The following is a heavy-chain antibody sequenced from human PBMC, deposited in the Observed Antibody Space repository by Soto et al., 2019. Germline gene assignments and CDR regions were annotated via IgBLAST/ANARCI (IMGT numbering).Heavy chain of an antibody. V-gene: IGHV4-4*02. Sequence: QVQLQESGPGLVKPSGTLSLTCAVSGGSISSSNWWSWVRQPPGKGLEWFGEIYHRGSTNYNPSLKSRVTISVDKAKNQFSLKLSSVTAADTAVYYCASALRYFDWLLRWGQGTLVTVSS. J-gene: IGHJ4*02. CDR3: ASALRYFDWLLR. CDR1: GGSISSSNW. CDR2: IYHRGST. D-gene: IGHD3-9*01.